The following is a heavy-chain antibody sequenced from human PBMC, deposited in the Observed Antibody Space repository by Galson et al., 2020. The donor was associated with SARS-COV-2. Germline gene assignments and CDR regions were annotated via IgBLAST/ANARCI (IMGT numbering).Heavy chain of an antibody. J-gene: IGHJ3*02. V-gene: IGHV3-23*01. CDR2: VRGSDDTT. CDR1: GFTFSSYA. CDR3: AKDRVVGTSTVTFDI. D-gene: IGHD1-26*01. Sequence: GESLKISCAASGFTFSSYAMSWVRQAPGKGLEWVSTVRGSDDTTYYADSVKGRFTISRDNSKNTLYLQMNSLRADDTALYYCAKDRVVGTSTVTFDIWGQGTMVTVSS.